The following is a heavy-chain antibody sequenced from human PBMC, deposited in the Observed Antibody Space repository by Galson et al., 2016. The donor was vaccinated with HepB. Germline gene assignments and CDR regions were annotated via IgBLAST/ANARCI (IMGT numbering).Heavy chain of an antibody. D-gene: IGHD6-13*01. CDR3: ANDEGWAAAGRYYFDY. V-gene: IGHV3-23*01. J-gene: IGHJ4*02. Sequence: SLRLSCAASGFTFSNYAMSWVRQAPGKGLELVSGISGSGGSTYYASSVKGRFTISRDNSKNTLFLQMHSLRAEDAAVYYCANDEGWAAAGRYYFDYWGQGTLVTVSS. CDR1: GFTFSNYA. CDR2: ISGSGGST.